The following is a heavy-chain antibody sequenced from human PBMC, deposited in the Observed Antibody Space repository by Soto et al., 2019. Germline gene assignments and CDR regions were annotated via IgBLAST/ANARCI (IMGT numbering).Heavy chain of an antibody. CDR2: IIHIFGTA. Sequence: QVQLVQSGAEVKKPGSSVKVSCKASGGTFSSYAISWVRQAPGQGLEWMGGIIHIFGTANYAQKFQGRVTITADESTSTAYMELSSLRSEDTAVYYCARVHVGDYGDYAGADYWGQGTLVTVSS. D-gene: IGHD4-17*01. CDR1: GGTFSSYA. CDR3: ARVHVGDYGDYAGADY. V-gene: IGHV1-69*01. J-gene: IGHJ4*02.